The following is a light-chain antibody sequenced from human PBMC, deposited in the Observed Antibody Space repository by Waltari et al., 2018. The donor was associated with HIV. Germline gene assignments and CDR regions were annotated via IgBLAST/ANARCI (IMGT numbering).Light chain of an antibody. CDR3: QQTMSVPYT. CDR2: AAL. Sequence: DVQMTQSPSFLSASVGDRVSITCRARQGIGQYLNWYQQKPGKAPKLLIYAALTKQPGVPSRCSGGGLGTTFALTIASLQPDDVATYFCQQTMSVPYTFGPG. V-gene: IGKV1-39*02. CDR1: QGIGQY. J-gene: IGKJ2*01.